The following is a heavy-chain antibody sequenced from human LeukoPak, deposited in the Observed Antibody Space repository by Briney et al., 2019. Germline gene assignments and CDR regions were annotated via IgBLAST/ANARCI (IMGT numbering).Heavy chain of an antibody. Sequence: PSETLSLTCAVYGGSFSGYYWSWIRQPPGKGLEWIGEINHSGSTNYNPSLKSRVTISVDTSKNQFSLKLSSVTAADTAVYYCARVPITMIVVETDAFDIWGQGTMVTVSS. J-gene: IGHJ3*02. D-gene: IGHD3-22*01. CDR1: GGSFSGYY. CDR2: INHSGST. CDR3: ARVPITMIVVETDAFDI. V-gene: IGHV4-34*01.